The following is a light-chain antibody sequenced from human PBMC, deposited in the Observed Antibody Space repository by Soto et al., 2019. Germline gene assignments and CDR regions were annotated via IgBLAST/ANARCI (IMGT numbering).Light chain of an antibody. Sequence: EIVMTQSPATLSVSPGERATLSCRASQSVSSNLAWYQQKPGQAPRLLIYGASTRATGIPARFSGSGSGTEFPLTISSLQSEDFAVDYCQQYDDWPPKGTFGQGTKVEIK. CDR3: QQYDDWPPKGT. J-gene: IGKJ1*01. CDR1: QSVSSN. V-gene: IGKV3-15*01. CDR2: GAS.